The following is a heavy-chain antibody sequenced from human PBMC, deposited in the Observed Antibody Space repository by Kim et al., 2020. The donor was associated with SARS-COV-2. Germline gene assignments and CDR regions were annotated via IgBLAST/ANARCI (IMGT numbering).Heavy chain of an antibody. CDR3: ARGSSGWYYYGMDV. J-gene: IGHJ6*02. CDR2: IGTAGDT. V-gene: IGHV3-13*01. D-gene: IGHD6-19*01. CDR1: GFTFSSYD. Sequence: GGSLRLSCAASGFTFSSYDMHWVRQATGKGLEWVSAIGTAGDTYYPGSVKGRFTISRENAKNSLYLQMNSLRAGDTAVYYCARGSSGWYYYGMDVWGQGTTVTVSS.